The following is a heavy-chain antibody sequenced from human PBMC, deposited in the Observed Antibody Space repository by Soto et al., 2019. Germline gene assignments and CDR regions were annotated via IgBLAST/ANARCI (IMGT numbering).Heavy chain of an antibody. Sequence: EVQLVESGGGLVQPGGSLRLSCAASGFTFSSYEMNWVRQAPGKGLEWVSYISSSGSTIYYADSVKGRFTISRDNAKNSLYLQMNSLRAEDTAVYYCARDYPPGIPLYYYYYGMDVWGQGTTVTVSS. CDR3: ARDYPPGIPLYYYYYGMDV. CDR1: GFTFSSYE. J-gene: IGHJ6*02. CDR2: ISSSGSTI. D-gene: IGHD6-13*01. V-gene: IGHV3-48*03.